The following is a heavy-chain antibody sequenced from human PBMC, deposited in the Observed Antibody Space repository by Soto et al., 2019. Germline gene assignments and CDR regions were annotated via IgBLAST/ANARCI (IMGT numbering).Heavy chain of an antibody. CDR1: GGSISSGGYS. Sequence: PSETLSLTCAVSGGSISSGGYSWSWIRQPPGKGLEWIGYIYHSGSTYYNPSLKSRVTISVDTSKNQFSLKLSSVTAADTAVYYCARRPRYCSSTSCYVPFDYWGQGTLVTVSS. V-gene: IGHV4-30-2*01. J-gene: IGHJ4*02. CDR2: IYHSGST. CDR3: ARRPRYCSSTSCYVPFDY. D-gene: IGHD2-2*01.